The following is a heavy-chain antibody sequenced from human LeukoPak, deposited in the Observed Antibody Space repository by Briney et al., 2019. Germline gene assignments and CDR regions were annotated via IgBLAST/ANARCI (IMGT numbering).Heavy chain of an antibody. CDR2: ISAYNGNT. Sequence: ASVKVSCKASGYTFTSYGISWVRQAPGQGLEWMGWISAYNGNTNYAQKLQGRVTMTTDTSTSTDYMELRSLRSDDTAVYYCARVGYSSSSIWFDPWGQGTLVTVSS. CDR3: ARVGYSSSSIWFDP. CDR1: GYTFTSYG. J-gene: IGHJ5*02. V-gene: IGHV1-18*01. D-gene: IGHD6-6*01.